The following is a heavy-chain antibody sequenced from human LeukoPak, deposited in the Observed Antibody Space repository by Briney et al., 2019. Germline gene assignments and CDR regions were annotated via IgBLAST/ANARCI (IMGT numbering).Heavy chain of an antibody. V-gene: IGHV1-69*05. CDR2: IIPIFGTA. CDR3: ARGRPHYDFWSGYLFRDYYYYYMDV. Sequence: GSSVKVSCKASGGTFSSYAISWVRHAPGQGLEWMGGIIPIFGTANYAQKFQGRVTITTDKSTSTDYMELSSLRSEDTVVYYCARGRPHYDFWSGYLFRDYYYYYMDVWGKGTTVTVSS. J-gene: IGHJ6*03. D-gene: IGHD3-3*01. CDR1: GGTFSSYA.